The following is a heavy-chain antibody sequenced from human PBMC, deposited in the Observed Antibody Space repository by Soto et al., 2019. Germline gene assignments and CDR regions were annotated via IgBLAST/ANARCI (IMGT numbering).Heavy chain of an antibody. V-gene: IGHV1-3*01. CDR2: INAGNGNT. D-gene: IGHD2-15*01. CDR3: ARDLGGWPDY. Sequence: ASVKVSCKASGYSFTSYAIHWVRQSPGQRLEWMGWINAGNGNTKYSQKFQGRVTITRDTSASTAYMELSSLRSEDTAVYYCARDLGGWPDYWGQGVLVTVSS. J-gene: IGHJ4*02. CDR1: GYSFTSYA.